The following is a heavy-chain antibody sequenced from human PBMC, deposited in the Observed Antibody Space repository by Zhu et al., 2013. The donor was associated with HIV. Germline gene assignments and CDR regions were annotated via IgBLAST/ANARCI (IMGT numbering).Heavy chain of an antibody. D-gene: IGHD3-3*01. V-gene: IGHV1-69*06. CDR1: GGTFSSYA. Sequence: QVQLVQSGAEVKKPGSSVKVSCKASGGTFSSYAISWVRQAPGQGLEWMGGIIPIFGTANYAQKFQGRVTITADKSTSTAYMELSSLRSEDTAVYYCAKSWSGQPTAYYYYGMDVWGQGTTVTVSS. CDR3: AKSWSGQPTAYYYYGMDV. CDR2: IIPIFGTA. J-gene: IGHJ6*02.